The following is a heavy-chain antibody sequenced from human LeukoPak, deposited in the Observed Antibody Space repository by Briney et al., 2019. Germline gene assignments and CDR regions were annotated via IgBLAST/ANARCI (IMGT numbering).Heavy chain of an antibody. CDR3: ASGRNQPQRGVRINWFDP. Sequence: ASVKVSCKASGGTFSSYAISWVRQAPGQGLEWMGGIIPIFGTANYAQKFQGRVTITADESTSTAYMELSSLRSEDTAVYYCASGRNQPQRGVRINWFDPWGQGTLVTVSS. V-gene: IGHV1-69*13. CDR1: GGTFSSYA. D-gene: IGHD1-14*01. J-gene: IGHJ5*02. CDR2: IIPIFGTA.